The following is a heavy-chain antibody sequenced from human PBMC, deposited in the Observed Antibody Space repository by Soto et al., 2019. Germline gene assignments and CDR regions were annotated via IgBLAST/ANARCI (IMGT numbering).Heavy chain of an antibody. V-gene: IGHV1-3*01. Sequence: ASVKVSCKASGYTFTSYAMHWVRQAPGQRLEWMGWINAGNGNTKYSQKFRGRVSITRDTSASTAYMELSSLRSEDTAVYYCARGNPNYYGMDVWGQGTTVTVSS. CDR1: GYTFTSYA. CDR3: ARGNPNYYGMDV. CDR2: INAGNGNT. J-gene: IGHJ6*02.